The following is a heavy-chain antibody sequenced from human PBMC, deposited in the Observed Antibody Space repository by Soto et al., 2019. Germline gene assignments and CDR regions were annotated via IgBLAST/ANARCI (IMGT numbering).Heavy chain of an antibody. D-gene: IGHD1-26*01. V-gene: IGHV4-34*01. CDR2: INHSGST. CDR3: ATGLLVSLLRGGGWFDP. J-gene: IGHJ5*02. CDR1: GRLFSDYY. Sequence: EFLSPCHAVYGRLFSDYYWRLSREPPGKVLGGTGEINHSGSTNYNPSLKSRVTISVDTSTNQASLKLSSVRAADTAVYYCATGLLVSLLRGGGWFDPWGQGTLVTVSS.